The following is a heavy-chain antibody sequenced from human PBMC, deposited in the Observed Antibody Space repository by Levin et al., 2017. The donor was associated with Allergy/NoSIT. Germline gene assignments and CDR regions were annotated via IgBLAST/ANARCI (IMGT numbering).Heavy chain of an antibody. J-gene: IGHJ4*02. CDR3: ARVRFGDRPFDY. CDR1: GYTFTSYY. CDR2: INPSGGST. D-gene: IGHD3-10*01. V-gene: IGHV1-46*01. Sequence: GESLKISCKASGYTFTSYYMHWVRQAPGQGLEWMGIINPSGGSTSYAQKFQGRVTMTRDTSTSTVYMELSSLRSEDTAVYYCARVRFGDRPFDYWGQGTLVTVSS.